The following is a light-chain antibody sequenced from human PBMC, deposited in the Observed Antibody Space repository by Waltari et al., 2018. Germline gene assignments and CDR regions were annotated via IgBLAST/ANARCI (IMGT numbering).Light chain of an antibody. CDR3: LQYNSHPLT. Sequence: DIQMTQSPSSLSASAGDTVTITCRASQGINTYLNWYQQKPGKAPKRLIYASSSLESGVPSRFSGSGSGTDFTLTISSLQPEDFATYYCLQYNSHPLTFGGGTKVEIK. V-gene: IGKV1-17*01. CDR1: QGINTY. J-gene: IGKJ4*01. CDR2: ASS.